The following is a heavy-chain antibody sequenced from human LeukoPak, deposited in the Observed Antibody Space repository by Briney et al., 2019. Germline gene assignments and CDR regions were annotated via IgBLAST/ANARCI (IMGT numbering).Heavy chain of an antibody. D-gene: IGHD3-10*01. Sequence: GGSLRLSCAASGFTVSSNYMSWVRQAPGKGLEWVSVIYSGGSTYYADSVKGRFTISRDNAKNSLFLQMNSLRAEDTAVYYCARDGFGSYFSLDYWGQGALVTVSS. V-gene: IGHV3-53*01. CDR1: GFTVSSNY. CDR3: ARDGFGSYFSLDY. CDR2: IYSGGST. J-gene: IGHJ4*02.